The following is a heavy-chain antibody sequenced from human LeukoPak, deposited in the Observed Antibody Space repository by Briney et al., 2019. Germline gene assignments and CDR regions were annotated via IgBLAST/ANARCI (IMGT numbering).Heavy chain of an antibody. CDR2: IYYSGST. D-gene: IGHD3-10*01. Sequence: PSETLSLTCTVSGGSISSSSYYWGWIRQPPGKGLEWIGSIYYSGSTYYNPSLKSRVTISVDTSKNQFSLKLSSVTAADTAVYYCARHVKFGEYLSYYFDYWGQGTLVTVSS. CDR3: ARHVKFGEYLSYYFDY. J-gene: IGHJ4*02. V-gene: IGHV4-39*01. CDR1: GGSISSSSYY.